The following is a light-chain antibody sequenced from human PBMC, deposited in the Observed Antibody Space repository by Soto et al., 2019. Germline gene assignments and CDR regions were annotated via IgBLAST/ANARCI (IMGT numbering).Light chain of an antibody. CDR3: SSYTTSNTRQIV. CDR2: DVS. CDR1: SSDVGGYNY. J-gene: IGLJ1*01. Sequence: QSALTQPASVSGSPGQSITISCTGTSSDVGGYNYVSWYQQHPGKAPKFMIYDVSNRPSGVSNRFSGSKSGNTASLTISGLQAEDEADHYCSSYTTSNTRQIVFGTGTKVTV. V-gene: IGLV2-14*01.